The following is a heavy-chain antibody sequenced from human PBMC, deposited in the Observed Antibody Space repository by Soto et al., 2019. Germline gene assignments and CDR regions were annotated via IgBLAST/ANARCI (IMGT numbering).Heavy chain of an antibody. Sequence: GGSLRLSCAASGFTFGSYAMSWVRQPPGKGLEWVSSISGSSTNTYYADSVKGRFTVSRDNSKNTLYLQMNSLRAEDTAVYYCASRSATVLSLTYWGPGTQVTVSS. J-gene: IGHJ4*02. CDR3: ASRSATVLSLTY. V-gene: IGHV3-23*01. CDR1: GFTFGSYA. CDR2: ISGSSTNT. D-gene: IGHD2-8*01.